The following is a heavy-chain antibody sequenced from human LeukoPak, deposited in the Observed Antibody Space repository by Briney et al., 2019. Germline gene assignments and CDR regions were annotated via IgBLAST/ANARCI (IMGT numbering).Heavy chain of an antibody. CDR1: GDSVSSNSAA. V-gene: IGHV6-1*01. D-gene: IGHD3-10*01. CDR3: ARMVGLVSDY. CDR2: TYYRSKWFG. J-gene: IGHJ4*02. Sequence: SQTLSLTCAISGDSVSSNSAAWNWIRQTPSRGIEWLGRTYYRSKWFGYYATSVRSRITINPDTSKNQFSLQLKSVTPEDTAVYYCARMVGLVSDYWGQGTRVTVSS.